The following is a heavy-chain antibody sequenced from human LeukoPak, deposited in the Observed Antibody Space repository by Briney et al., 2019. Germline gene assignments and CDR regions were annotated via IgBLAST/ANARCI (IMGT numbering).Heavy chain of an antibody. CDR2: IKRDGSVI. J-gene: IGHJ3*02. CDR3: ARDFNPSCGDNCYLDAFDI. Sequence: GGSLRLSSAASGFIFSKYWMTWVRQAPGKGLEWVANIKRDGSVIHYVDSVKGRFTISRDNAKNSLYLQMDSLRAEDTAVYYCARDFNPSCGDNCYLDAFDIWGQGTMVTVSS. D-gene: IGHD2-21*01. CDR1: GFIFSKYW. V-gene: IGHV3-7*01.